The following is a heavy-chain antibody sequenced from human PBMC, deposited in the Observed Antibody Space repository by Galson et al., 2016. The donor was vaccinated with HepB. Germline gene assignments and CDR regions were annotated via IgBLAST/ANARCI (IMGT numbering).Heavy chain of an antibody. CDR2: ISASGTRA. V-gene: IGHV3-23*01. CDR3: ARHHGSGSYWDYFDY. J-gene: IGHJ4*02. CDR1: GFSFSNSG. D-gene: IGHD3-10*01. Sequence: SLRLSCAASGFSFSNSGMSWVRQAPGRGLEWVSSISASGTRAFYADAVKGRFTMSRDNSKNTLYVQMDSLRAEDTAVYYCARHHGSGSYWDYFDYWGQGTLVTVSS.